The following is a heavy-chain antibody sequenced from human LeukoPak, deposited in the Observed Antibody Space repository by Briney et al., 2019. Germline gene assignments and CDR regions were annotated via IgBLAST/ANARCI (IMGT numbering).Heavy chain of an antibody. CDR1: GGSIRSYY. CDR3: ARHPPGYTSGALDY. D-gene: IGHD5-18*01. J-gene: IGHJ4*02. V-gene: IGHV4-59*08. CDR2: IYSDGST. Sequence: SETLSLTCTVSGGSIRSYYWSWIRQPPGKGLEWIGYIYSDGSTNYNPSLRSRVTMSVDTSKNQFSPKLSSVTAADTALYYCARHPPGYTSGALDYWGQGTLVTVSS.